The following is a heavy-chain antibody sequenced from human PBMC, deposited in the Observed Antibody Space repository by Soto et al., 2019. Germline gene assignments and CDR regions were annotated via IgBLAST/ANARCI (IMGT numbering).Heavy chain of an antibody. Sequence: GSLRHSCAASGFTFCSYWMHWGRQAPGEGLRLVSHINSNGSTTSYADSVKGRVTISRDNARNTLYLQMNSLRAEDTAVYYCVRDYHVARMFGAREFYVVDVWGQGIRVTVSS. J-gene: IGHJ6*02. CDR3: VRDYHVARMFGAREFYVVDV. CDR1: GFTFCSYW. D-gene: IGHD3-3*01. CDR2: INSNGSTT. V-gene: IGHV3-74*01.